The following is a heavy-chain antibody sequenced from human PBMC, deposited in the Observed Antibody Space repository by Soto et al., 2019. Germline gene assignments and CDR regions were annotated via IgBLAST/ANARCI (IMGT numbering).Heavy chain of an antibody. V-gene: IGHV4-34*01. CDR2: INHSGST. CDR1: GGSFSGYY. J-gene: IGHJ6*04. CDR3: ARLGFWSGYYGMDV. Sequence: SETLSLTCAGYGGSFSGYYWSWIRQPPGKGLEWIGEINHSGSTNYNPSLKSRVTISVDTSKNQFSLKLSSVTAADTAVYYCARLGFWSGYYGMDVWGKGTTVTVSS. D-gene: IGHD3-3*01.